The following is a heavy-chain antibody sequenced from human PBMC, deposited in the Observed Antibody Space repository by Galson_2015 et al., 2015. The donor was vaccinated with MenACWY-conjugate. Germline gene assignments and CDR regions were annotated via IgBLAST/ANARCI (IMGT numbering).Heavy chain of an antibody. J-gene: IGHJ4*02. D-gene: IGHD6-13*01. CDR3: ARHKGAWYFED. Sequence: QSGAAVKKPGESLLISCTGSGSSFTRYSISWVRQMPGKGQEWLGRIAPTDSYTNYSPSVQGTVTISADKSVNTAYLQWSSLKASDTALYYCARHKGAWYFEDWGQGSLVTVSS. V-gene: IGHV5-10-1*01. CDR1: GSSFTRYS. CDR2: IAPTDSYT.